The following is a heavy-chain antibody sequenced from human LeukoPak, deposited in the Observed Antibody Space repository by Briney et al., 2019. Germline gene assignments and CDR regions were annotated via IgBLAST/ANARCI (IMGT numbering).Heavy chain of an antibody. CDR3: AREKLNWNDNYYGMDV. J-gene: IGHJ6*02. Sequence: GGSLRLSCAASGFTVSSNYMSWVRQAPGKGLEWVSVIYSGGSTYYADSVKGRFTISRDNSKNTLYLQMNSLRAEDTAVYYCAREKLNWNDNYYGMDVWGQGTTVTVSS. D-gene: IGHD1-1*01. V-gene: IGHV3-53*01. CDR2: IYSGGST. CDR1: GFTVSSNY.